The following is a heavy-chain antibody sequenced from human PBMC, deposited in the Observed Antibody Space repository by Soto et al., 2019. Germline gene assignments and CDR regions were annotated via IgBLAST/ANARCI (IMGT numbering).Heavy chain of an antibody. CDR1: GGSISSSSYY. Sequence: SETLSLTCTVSGGSISSSSYYWGWIRQPPGKGLEWIGSIYYSGSTYYNPSLKSRVTISVDTSKNQFSLKLSSVTAADTAVYYCARHPDFIDVLLWFGDQYYYGMDVWGQGTTVTVSS. D-gene: IGHD3-10*01. CDR2: IYYSGST. V-gene: IGHV4-39*01. J-gene: IGHJ6*02. CDR3: ARHPDFIDVLLWFGDQYYYGMDV.